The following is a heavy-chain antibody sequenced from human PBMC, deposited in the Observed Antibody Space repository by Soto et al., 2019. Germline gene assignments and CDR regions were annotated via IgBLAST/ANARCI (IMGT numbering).Heavy chain of an antibody. D-gene: IGHD1-26*01. Sequence: GESLKISCRTSGYSFTTYWIGWVRQMPGKGLEWMAIIYPGDSDTKYNPSFQGQVTVSADKSNSTVFLQWSSLKASDTAIYYCARRSTIGGFRFDPWGQGTLVTVSS. CDR1: GYSFTTYW. CDR2: IYPGDSDT. V-gene: IGHV5-51*01. CDR3: ARRSTIGGFRFDP. J-gene: IGHJ5*02.